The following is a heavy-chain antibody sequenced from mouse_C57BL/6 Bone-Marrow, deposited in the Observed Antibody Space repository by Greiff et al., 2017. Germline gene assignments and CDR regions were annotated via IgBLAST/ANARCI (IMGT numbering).Heavy chain of an antibody. V-gene: IGHV1-81*01. J-gene: IGHJ4*01. CDR2: IYPRSGNT. Sequence: QVQLKESGAELARPGASVKLSCKASGYTFTSYGISWVKQRTGQGLEWIGEIYPRSGNTNYNEKFKGKATLTADKSSSTAYMELRSLTSEDSAVYFCANYCNYEEAMDYWGQGTSVTVSS. CDR3: ANYCNYEEAMDY. D-gene: IGHD2-1*01. CDR1: GYTFTSYG.